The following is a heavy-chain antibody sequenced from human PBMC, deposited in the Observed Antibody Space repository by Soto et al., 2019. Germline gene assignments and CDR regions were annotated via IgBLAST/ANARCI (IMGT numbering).Heavy chain of an antibody. J-gene: IGHJ4*02. CDR3: AVPGDGDFDY. V-gene: IGHV4-4*02. CDR2: VYHSGTT. CDR1: GASIGTNNW. Sequence: PSETLSLTCAVSGASIGTNNWWSWVRQPPGKGLEWIGEVYHSGTTNCNPSLKSRLTISIDNSKNQFTLRLTSTTAADTAVYSCAVPGDGDFDYWSQGSLVTVSS.